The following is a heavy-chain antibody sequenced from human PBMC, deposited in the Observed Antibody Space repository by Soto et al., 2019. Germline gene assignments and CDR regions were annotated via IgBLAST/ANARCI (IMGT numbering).Heavy chain of an antibody. Sequence: VGSLRLSCAASGFTFSSYAMSWVRQAPVKVLEWVSAISGSGGSTYYADSVKGRFTISRDNSKNTLYLQMNSLRAEDTAVYYCAKDMRAYCGGDCYSGYFQHWGQGTLVTVSS. D-gene: IGHD2-21*02. CDR2: ISGSGGST. J-gene: IGHJ1*01. CDR1: GFTFSSYA. V-gene: IGHV3-23*01. CDR3: AKDMRAYCGGDCYSGYFQH.